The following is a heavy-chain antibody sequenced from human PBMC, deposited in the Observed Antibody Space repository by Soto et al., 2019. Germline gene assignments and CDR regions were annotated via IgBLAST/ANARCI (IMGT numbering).Heavy chain of an antibody. Sequence: EVQLVESGGGLVQPGGSLKLSCAASGFTFSGSAMHWVHQASGKGLEWVGRVRSKPNNYATSYAASVKGRFTISRDDSKNTAYLQMNSLKTEDTALYYCTSTWGRVATNAEATRTYDYWGQGTLVTVSS. J-gene: IGHJ4*02. CDR1: GFTFSGSA. CDR3: TSTWGRVATNAEATRTYDY. D-gene: IGHD5-12*01. V-gene: IGHV3-73*01. CDR2: VRSKPNNYAT.